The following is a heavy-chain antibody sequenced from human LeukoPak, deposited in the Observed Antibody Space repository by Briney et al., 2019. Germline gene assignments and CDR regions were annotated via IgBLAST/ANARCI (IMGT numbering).Heavy chain of an antibody. CDR3: ARRDFGSGILPGY. J-gene: IGHJ4*02. V-gene: IGHV4-39*01. Sequence: SETLSLTCTVSGASITRSTYYWGWIRQPPGKGLEWIGCIYYSGSTYYNPSLKGRVTLSIDTSKSQFSLRLSSVTAADTAVYYCARRDFGSGILPGYWGQGTLVTVSS. CDR2: IYYSGST. CDR1: GASITRSTYY. D-gene: IGHD3-10*01.